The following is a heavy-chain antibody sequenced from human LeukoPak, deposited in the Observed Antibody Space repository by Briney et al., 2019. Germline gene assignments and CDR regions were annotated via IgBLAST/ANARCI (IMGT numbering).Heavy chain of an antibody. D-gene: IGHD6-19*01. J-gene: IGHJ4*02. CDR3: ARAITVARTFDY. CDR1: GGSISSSSYY. CDR2: IYYSGST. Sequence: SETLSLTCTVSGGSISSSSYYWGWIRQPPGKGLEWIGYIYYSGSTYYNPSLKSRVTISVDTSKNQFSLKLSSVTAADTAVYYCARAITVARTFDYWGQGTLVTVSS. V-gene: IGHV4-31*03.